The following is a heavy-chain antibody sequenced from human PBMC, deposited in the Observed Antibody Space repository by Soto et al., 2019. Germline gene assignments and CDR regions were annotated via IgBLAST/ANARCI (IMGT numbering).Heavy chain of an antibody. CDR1: GFTFSSYG. J-gene: IGHJ4*02. CDR2: IWYDGSNK. V-gene: IGHV3-33*01. D-gene: IGHD6-13*01. Sequence: QVQLVESGGGVVQPGRSLRLSCAASGFTFSSYGMHWVRQAPGKGLAWVAVIWYDGSNKYYADSVKDRFTISRDNSKNTLYLKMNSLRAEDTAVYYCARDHCSSLPLYYFDYWGQGTLVTVSS. CDR3: ARDHCSSLPLYYFDY.